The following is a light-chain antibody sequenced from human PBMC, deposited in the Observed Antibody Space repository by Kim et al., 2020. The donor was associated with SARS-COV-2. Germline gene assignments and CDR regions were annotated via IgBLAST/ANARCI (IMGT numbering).Light chain of an antibody. V-gene: IGKV3-11*01. CDR2: DAS. CDR1: QSVNRQ. CDR3: QQRTHLPRT. J-gene: IGKJ1*01. Sequence: DIVLTQSPATLSLSPGERATLSCRASQSVNRQLGWYQQKPGQAPRLLIYDASTRATGIPARFSGSGSGTDFTLTISSLGPEDVAVYYCQQRTHLPRTFGQGTKVDIK.